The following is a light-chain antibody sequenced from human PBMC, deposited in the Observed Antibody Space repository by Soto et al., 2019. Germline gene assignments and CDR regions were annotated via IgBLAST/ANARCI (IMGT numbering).Light chain of an antibody. CDR2: KVS. Sequence: DVVMTQSPLSLAVTLGQPASISCRSSQSLLYSDGNTHLNWFHQRPGQSPRRLIYKVSNRDSGVPDRFSGSGSCTDFTLKISRVEAEDVGFYYCMQCTHWPPYTFGQGTKLEIK. CDR1: QSLLYSDGNTH. CDR3: MQCTHWPPYT. J-gene: IGKJ2*01. V-gene: IGKV2-30*01.